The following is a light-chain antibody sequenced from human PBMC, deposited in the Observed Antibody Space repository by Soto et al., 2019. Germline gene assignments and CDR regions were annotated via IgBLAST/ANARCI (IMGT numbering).Light chain of an antibody. CDR2: ASS. CDR1: QSISIY. Sequence: DIQMTQSPSSLSASLGDRVTITCRTSQSISIYLNWYQQIPGKAPKLLIYASSNLHTGVPSRFSGTATGTDFTLTISSPQPEDSATYYCQQTYSNPRTFGEGTKVVIK. CDR3: QQTYSNPRT. J-gene: IGKJ1*01. V-gene: IGKV1-39*01.